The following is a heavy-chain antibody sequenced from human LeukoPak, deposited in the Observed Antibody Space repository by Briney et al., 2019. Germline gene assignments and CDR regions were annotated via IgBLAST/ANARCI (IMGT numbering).Heavy chain of an antibody. CDR3: AKGNDYYDSSGYYFQLD. D-gene: IGHD3-22*01. V-gene: IGHV3-30*04. CDR2: ISYDGSNK. CDR1: GFTFSSYA. Sequence: GGSLRLSCAASGFTFSSYAMHWVRQAPGKGLEWVAVISYDGSNKYHADSVKGRFTISRDNSKNTLYLQMNSLRAEDTAVYYCAKGNDYYDSSGYYFQLDWGQGTLVTVSS. J-gene: IGHJ4*02.